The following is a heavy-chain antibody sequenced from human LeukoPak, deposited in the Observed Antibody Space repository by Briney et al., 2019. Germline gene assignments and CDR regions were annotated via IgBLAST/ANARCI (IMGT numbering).Heavy chain of an antibody. V-gene: IGHV3-66*01. CDR2: IYSGGST. D-gene: IGHD3-3*01. Sequence: GGSLRLSCAASGFTVSSNYMSWVRQAPGKGLEWVSVIYSGGSTYYADSVKGRFTISRDNSKNTLYLQMNSLRAEDTAVYYCARDLFGLPRGDSDYWGQGTLVTVSS. CDR3: ARDLFGLPRGDSDY. J-gene: IGHJ4*02. CDR1: GFTVSSNY.